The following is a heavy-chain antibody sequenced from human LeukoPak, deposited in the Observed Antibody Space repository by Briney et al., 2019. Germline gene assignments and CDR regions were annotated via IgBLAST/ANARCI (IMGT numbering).Heavy chain of an antibody. CDR1: GGTFSSYA. CDR2: IIPICGTA. D-gene: IGHD3-10*01. Sequence: SVKVSCKASGGTFSSYAISWVRQPPGQGLAWMGGIIPICGTANYAEKFQGRVTITTDESTSTAYMELSSLRSEDPAVYYCARSGPKKTSFDYWGQGTLVTVSS. V-gene: IGHV1-69*05. J-gene: IGHJ4*02. CDR3: ARSGPKKTSFDY.